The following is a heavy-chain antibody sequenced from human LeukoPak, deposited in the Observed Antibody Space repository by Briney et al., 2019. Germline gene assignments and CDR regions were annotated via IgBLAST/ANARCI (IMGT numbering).Heavy chain of an antibody. Sequence: GGSLRLSCAASGFTFSSYGMHWVRQAPGKGLEWVAYIWYDGSKQYYADSVKGRFTISRDNSKNTLYLQMNSLRAEDTAVYYCAKDLALYYYDSSGPDYWGQGTLVTVSS. CDR2: IWYDGSKQ. CDR1: GFTFSSYG. V-gene: IGHV3-30*02. J-gene: IGHJ4*02. CDR3: AKDLALYYYDSSGPDY. D-gene: IGHD3-22*01.